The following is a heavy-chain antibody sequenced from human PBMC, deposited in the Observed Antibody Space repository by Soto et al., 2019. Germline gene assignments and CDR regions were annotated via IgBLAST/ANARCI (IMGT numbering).Heavy chain of an antibody. V-gene: IGHV1-69*13. CDR2: IIPLFHAS. Sequence: ASVKVSCKSVGGNMKDYAINWVRQAPGQGLEWMGGIIPLFHASDYARKFQDRVTITADASANSAYLEVSRLRSEDTAMYYCVHHGGVPYYHDVWGQGVLVTVSS. CDR3: VHHGGVPYYHDV. J-gene: IGHJ4*02. D-gene: IGHD2-8*01. CDR1: GGNMKDYA.